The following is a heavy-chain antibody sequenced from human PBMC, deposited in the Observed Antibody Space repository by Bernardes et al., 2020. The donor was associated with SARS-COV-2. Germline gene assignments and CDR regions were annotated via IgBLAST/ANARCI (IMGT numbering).Heavy chain of an antibody. CDR2: ISSSSGTI. D-gene: IGHD3-16*01. CDR1: GFSFSTYS. V-gene: IGHV3-48*02. Sequence: WGSLRLSCAASGFSFSTYSMSWVRQAPGKGLEWVSEISSSSGTIDYPDSVKGRFTISRDNDENSLYLQMNSLTDEDTAVYYCTRGGEYGQYYYGMDVWGQGTTVTVSS. CDR3: TRGGEYGQYYYGMDV. J-gene: IGHJ6*02.